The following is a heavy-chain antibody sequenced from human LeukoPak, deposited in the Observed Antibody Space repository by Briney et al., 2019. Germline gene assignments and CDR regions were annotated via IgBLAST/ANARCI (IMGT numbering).Heavy chain of an antibody. D-gene: IGHD6-19*01. CDR1: RFTFSRYS. V-gene: IGHV3-21*01. J-gene: IGHJ6*03. CDR2: ISSRSSYI. Sequence: PGGSLRLSCAGSRFTFSRYSMKAFRQAPGKGLERVSSISSRSSYIFYADSVKGRFTISRDNANNSLYLQMSSLRAEDTAVYYCARDAQWVVPEGYYFYMDVWGKGTTVTVSS. CDR3: ARDAQWVVPEGYYFYMDV.